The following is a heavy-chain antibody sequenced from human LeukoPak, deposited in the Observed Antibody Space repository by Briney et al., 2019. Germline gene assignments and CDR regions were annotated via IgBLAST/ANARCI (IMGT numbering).Heavy chain of an antibody. J-gene: IGHJ5*02. V-gene: IGHV4-34*01. CDR3: ARGLAVGNWFDP. D-gene: IGHD2-21*01. CDR1: GGSFCGYY. CDR2: INQSGST. Sequence: KPSETLSLTCALYGGSFCGYYWSWIRQPPGKGLEWIGEINQSGSTNYNPSLKSRVTISVDTSKNQFTLKLSSVTAADTAVYYCARGLAVGNWFDPWGQGTLVTVSS.